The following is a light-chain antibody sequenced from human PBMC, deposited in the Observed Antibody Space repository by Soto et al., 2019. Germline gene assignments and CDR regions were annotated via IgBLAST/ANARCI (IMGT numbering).Light chain of an antibody. V-gene: IGKV3-15*01. Sequence: EIVMTQSPVTLSVSPGERATLSCRASQSVSNNLAWYQQKPGQAPRVLIYGVSTRATGIPARFSGSGSGTEFSLTISSLQSEDFAVYYCQQYNNWPLTFGGGTKVEIK. CDR1: QSVSNN. CDR2: GVS. CDR3: QQYNNWPLT. J-gene: IGKJ4*01.